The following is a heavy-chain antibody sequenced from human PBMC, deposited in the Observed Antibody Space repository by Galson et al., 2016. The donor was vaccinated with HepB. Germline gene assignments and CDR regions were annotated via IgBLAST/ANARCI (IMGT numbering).Heavy chain of an antibody. CDR1: GFTFSSYA. CDR3: AKDAFGESTWWYWFHL. V-gene: IGHV3-23*01. CDR2: ISGNGYST. J-gene: IGHJ5*02. D-gene: IGHD3-10*01. Sequence: SLRLSCAASGFTFSSYAMSWIRQAPGKGLEWVSAISGNGYSTYYADSVRGRFTISRDNTKNILYLQMNNLSAEDTAVYYCAKDAFGESTWWYWFHLWGQGTLVTVSS.